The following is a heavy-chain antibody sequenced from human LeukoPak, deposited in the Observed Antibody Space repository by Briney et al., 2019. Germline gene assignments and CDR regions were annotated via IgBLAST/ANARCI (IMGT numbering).Heavy chain of an antibody. CDR1: GYTFTNYA. CDR2: INAGNGYT. V-gene: IGHV1-3*01. CDR3: AGTYGSGNYILDGFDI. Sequence: RASVKVSCKASGYTFTNYAMHWVRQAPGQRLEWMGWINAGNGYTKYSQKFQGRVTITRDTSASTAYMELSSLRSEDTAVYYCAGTYGSGNYILDGFDIWGQGTMVTVSS. J-gene: IGHJ3*02. D-gene: IGHD3-10*01.